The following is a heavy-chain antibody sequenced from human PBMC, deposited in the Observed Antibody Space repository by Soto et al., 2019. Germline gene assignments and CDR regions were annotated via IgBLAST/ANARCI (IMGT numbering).Heavy chain of an antibody. V-gene: IGHV4-59*01. Sequence: SETLSLTCTVSGGSISSYYWSWIRQPPGKGLEWIGYIYYSGSTNYNPSLKSRVTISVDTSKNQFSLKLSSVTAADTAVYYCAGDRSGNTMVRGDNWFDPWGQGTLVTVSS. J-gene: IGHJ5*02. CDR1: GGSISSYY. CDR3: AGDRSGNTMVRGDNWFDP. CDR2: IYYSGST. D-gene: IGHD3-10*01.